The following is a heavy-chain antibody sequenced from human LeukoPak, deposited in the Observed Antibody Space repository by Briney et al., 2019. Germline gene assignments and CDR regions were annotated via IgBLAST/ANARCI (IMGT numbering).Heavy chain of an antibody. D-gene: IGHD6-13*01. CDR1: GGSFSGYC. CDR3: ARGIRRIAAAGSRFDY. V-gene: IGHV4-34*01. Sequence: SETLSLTCAVYGGSFSGYCWSWIRQPPGKGLEWIGEINHSGSTNYNPSLKSRVTISVDTSKNQFSLKLSFVTAADTAVYYCARGIRRIAAAGSRFDYWGQGTLVTVSS. CDR2: INHSGST. J-gene: IGHJ4*02.